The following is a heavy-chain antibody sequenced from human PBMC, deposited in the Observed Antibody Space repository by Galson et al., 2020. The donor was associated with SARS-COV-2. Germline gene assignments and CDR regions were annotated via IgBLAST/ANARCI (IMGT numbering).Heavy chain of an antibody. J-gene: IGHJ6*03. D-gene: IGHD3-16*01. CDR1: GESFSPNY. CDR3: ARARPSRSGFYLYYHMDV. CDR2: ITHSGDA. V-gene: IGHV4-34*01. Sequence: SETLSLTCGVYGESFSPNYWNWVRLSPERGLEWIGEITHSGDASYNPSLKSRVTISVDTSKNQISLSLRSVTAADTAIYYCARARPSRSGFYLYYHMDVWAKGTPVTVSS.